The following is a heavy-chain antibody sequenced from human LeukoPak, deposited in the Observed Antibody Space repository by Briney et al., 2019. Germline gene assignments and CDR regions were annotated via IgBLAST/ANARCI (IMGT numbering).Heavy chain of an antibody. J-gene: IGHJ4*02. V-gene: IGHV4-61*02. CDR2: IYTSGST. D-gene: IGHD7-27*01. Sequence: SETLSLTCTVSGGSISSGSYYWSWIRPPAGQGLEWLGRIYTSGSTNSNPSLKSRVTISVDTSKNQFSLKLSSVTAADTPVYYCAREALNWELCYFDYWGQGTLVPVSS. CDR1: GGSISSGSYY. CDR3: AREALNWELCYFDY.